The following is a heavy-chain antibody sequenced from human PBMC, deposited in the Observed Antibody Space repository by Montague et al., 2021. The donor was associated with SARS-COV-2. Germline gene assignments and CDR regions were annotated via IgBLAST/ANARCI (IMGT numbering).Heavy chain of an antibody. J-gene: IGHJ4*02. D-gene: IGHD3-22*01. CDR2: INHRGTS. CDR1: GGSFSDYF. V-gene: IGHV4-34*01. Sequence: SETLSLTCAVYGGSFSDYFCTWIRQPPGKGLEWIGEINHRGTSNYNPSLTSRVSISVDTSKNQFSLYLGSVTAADTAVYYCARGRQHFNMIVVVMTGGEYYFDYWGQGTLVTVSS. CDR3: ARGRQHFNMIVVVMTGGEYYFDY.